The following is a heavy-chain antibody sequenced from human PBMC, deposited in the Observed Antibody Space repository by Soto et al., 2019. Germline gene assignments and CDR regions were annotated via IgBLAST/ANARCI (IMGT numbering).Heavy chain of an antibody. V-gene: IGHV6-1*01. J-gene: IGHJ3*01. CDR2: TYYRSKWFH. CDR1: GDSVSSDITS. Sequence: PSQTLSLTCAISGDSVSSDITSWNWIRQSPSRGLEWLGRTYYRSKWFHDYAASVKSRITINPDTSKNQFSVELNSMTPEDTAVYYCARGNALDVWGQGTVVTVSS. CDR3: ARGNALDV.